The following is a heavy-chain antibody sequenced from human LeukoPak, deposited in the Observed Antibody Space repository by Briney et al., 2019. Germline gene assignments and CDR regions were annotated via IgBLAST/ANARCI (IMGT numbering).Heavy chain of an antibody. J-gene: IGHJ4*02. CDR3: ARAGYSYGFDY. D-gene: IGHD5-18*01. CDR2: ISGSGGST. Sequence: GGSLRLSCAASGFTFSSYAMSWVRQAPGKGLEWVSAISGSGGSTYYADSVKGRFTISRDNAKNSLYLQMNSLRAEDTAVYYCARAGYSYGFDYWGQGTLVTVSS. CDR1: GFTFSSYA. V-gene: IGHV3-23*01.